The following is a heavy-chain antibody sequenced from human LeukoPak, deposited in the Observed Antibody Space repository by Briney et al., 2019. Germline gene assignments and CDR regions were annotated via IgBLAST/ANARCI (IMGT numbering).Heavy chain of an antibody. V-gene: IGHV3-7*04. CDR1: GSTFNDYW. CDR2: IKKDGSET. J-gene: IGHJ4*02. Sequence: GGSLRLSCAASGSTFNDYWMSWVRQAPGKGLEWVADIKKDGSETHYVDSVRGRFTISRDNAKISLYLQMNSPRVEDTAVYYCARAIGIWSGYSYWGQGTLVTVSS. D-gene: IGHD3-3*01. CDR3: ARAIGIWSGYSY.